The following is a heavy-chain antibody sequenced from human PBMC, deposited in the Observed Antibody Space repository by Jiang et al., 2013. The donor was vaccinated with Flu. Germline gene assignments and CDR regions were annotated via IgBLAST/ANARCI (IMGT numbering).Heavy chain of an antibody. CDR1: GGAFTDYL. CDR3: ARRRYFDY. J-gene: IGHJ4*02. Sequence: LLKPSETLSLTCAVYGGAFTDYLWSWIRQAPGEGLEWVGESNHGGSSNYNPSLKSRVTISVDTSKNQFSLKLTSVTAADTAVYYCARRRYFDYWSQG. V-gene: IGHV4-34*01. CDR2: SNHGGSS.